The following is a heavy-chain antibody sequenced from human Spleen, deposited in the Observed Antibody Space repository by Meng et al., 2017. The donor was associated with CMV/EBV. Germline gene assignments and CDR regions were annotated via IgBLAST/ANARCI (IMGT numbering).Heavy chain of an antibody. CDR3: ARGRWYSNF. Sequence: LSLACAVSGGSFVGYYWTCIRQPPGKGLEWIGEILHTGSTNYNPSLKSRVTISMDTSKKQFSLKLGSVTAADTAVYYCARGRWYSNFWGQGTLVTVSS. CDR2: ILHTGST. J-gene: IGHJ4*02. CDR1: GGSFVGYY. D-gene: IGHD6-13*01. V-gene: IGHV4-34*01.